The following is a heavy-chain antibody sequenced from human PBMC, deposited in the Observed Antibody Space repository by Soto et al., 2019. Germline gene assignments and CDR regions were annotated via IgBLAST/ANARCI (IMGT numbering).Heavy chain of an antibody. Sequence: ASVKVSCKASGGTFSSYAISWVRQAPGQGLEWMGEIIPIFGTANYAQKFQGRVTITADESTSTAYMELSSLRSEDTAVYYCARDKEGEMATTSHAFDIWGQGTMVTVSS. D-gene: IGHD1-1*01. J-gene: IGHJ3*02. CDR1: GGTFSSYA. CDR3: ARDKEGEMATTSHAFDI. CDR2: IIPIFGTA. V-gene: IGHV1-69*13.